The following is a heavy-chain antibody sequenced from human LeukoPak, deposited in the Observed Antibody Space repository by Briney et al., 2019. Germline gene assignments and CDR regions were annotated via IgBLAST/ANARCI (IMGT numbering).Heavy chain of an antibody. Sequence: SETLSLTCTVSGGSISSYYWSWIRQPAGKGLEWIGRIYTSGSTKYNPSLKSRVTISVDTSKNQFSLKLNSVTAADTAVYYCARDLAYYYDSSGYYWGQGTLVTVSS. CDR3: ARDLAYYYDSSGYY. CDR2: IYTSGST. V-gene: IGHV4-4*07. J-gene: IGHJ4*02. D-gene: IGHD3-22*01. CDR1: GGSISSYY.